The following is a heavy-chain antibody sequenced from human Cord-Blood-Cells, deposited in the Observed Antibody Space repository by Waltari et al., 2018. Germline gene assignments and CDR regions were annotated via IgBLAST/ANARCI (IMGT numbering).Heavy chain of an antibody. Sequence: QVQLQESGPGLVKPSETLSLPCAVSGYSISSGHSWGWIRQPPGKGLEWIGSIYHSGSTYYNPSLKSRVTISVDTSKNQFSLKLSSVTAADTAVYYCARALVVPAATFDYWGQGTLVTVSS. CDR1: GYSISSGHS. V-gene: IGHV4-38-2*01. D-gene: IGHD2-2*01. CDR2: IYHSGST. J-gene: IGHJ4*02. CDR3: ARALVVPAATFDY.